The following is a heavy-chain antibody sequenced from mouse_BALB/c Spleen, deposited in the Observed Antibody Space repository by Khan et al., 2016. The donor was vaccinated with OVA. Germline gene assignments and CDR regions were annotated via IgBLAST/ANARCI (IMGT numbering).Heavy chain of an antibody. Sequence: QVQLKESGPGLVAPSQSLSITCTVSGFSLTSYGVSWVRQPPGKGLEWLGAMWGDGIPKFHPALISRLSISKDNSKSEVFFKLNSLQTDDTATYYCAELEASYYAMDYWGHGTSVTVS. CDR2: MWGDGIP. CDR1: GFSLTSYG. CDR3: AELEASYYAMDY. D-gene: IGHD2-12*01. J-gene: IGHJ4*01. V-gene: IGHV2-3*01.